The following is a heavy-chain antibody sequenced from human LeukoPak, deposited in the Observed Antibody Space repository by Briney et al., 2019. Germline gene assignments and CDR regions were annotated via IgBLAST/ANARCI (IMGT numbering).Heavy chain of an antibody. CDR3: ARVNPLGYFDQ. V-gene: IGHV4-59*13. CDR1: GGFTSAYY. CDR2: VFYSRNS. Sequence: PSETLSLTCTVSGGFTSAYYWSWVRQPLGKGLGWIGSVFYSRNSNYNPSLTRRVAMSVDTSKSHFSLKLTSVIAADTAVYYCARVNPLGYFDQWGQGTLVAVSS. J-gene: IGHJ4*02.